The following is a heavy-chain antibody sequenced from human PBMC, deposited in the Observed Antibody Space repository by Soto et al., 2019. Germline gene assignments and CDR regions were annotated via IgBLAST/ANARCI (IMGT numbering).Heavy chain of an antibody. CDR2: INPNSGGT. CDR1: GYTFTGYY. V-gene: IGHV1-2*02. CDR3: ARSRRVSTVFYGMVV. Sequence: QVQLVQSGAEVKKPGASVKVSCKASGYTFTGYYLHWVRQAPGQGLEWMGWINPNSGGTKFAQKFQGRVTMTRDTSISTAYMELSRLSSDDTAVYYCARSRRVSTVFYGMVVWGQGTTVTVSS. D-gene: IGHD4-4*01. J-gene: IGHJ6*02.